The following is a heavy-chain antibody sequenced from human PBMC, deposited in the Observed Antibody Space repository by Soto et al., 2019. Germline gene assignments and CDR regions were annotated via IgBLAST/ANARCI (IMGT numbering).Heavy chain of an antibody. D-gene: IGHD4-17*01. Sequence: PSETLSLTCAVSSGSISSSKWWGWVRPPPGKGLEWIGEIYHSGSTNYNPSLKSRVTISVDTSKNQFSLKLSSVTAADTAVYYCARVGTEAYGDYQRNAFDIWGQGTMVTVSS. CDR3: ARVGTEAYGDYQRNAFDI. CDR1: SGSISSSKW. V-gene: IGHV4-4*02. J-gene: IGHJ3*02. CDR2: IYHSGST.